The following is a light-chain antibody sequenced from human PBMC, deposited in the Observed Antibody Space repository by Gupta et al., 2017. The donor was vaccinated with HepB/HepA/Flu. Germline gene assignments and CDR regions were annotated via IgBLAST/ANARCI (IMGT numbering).Light chain of an antibody. Sequence: DIQMTQSPSTLSASVGDRVTITCRASQSISSWLACYQQKPGKAPKLLIYKGSSVESGVPSRFSGSGSATAVTLTISSLQPPDFVTSYGKQENSFPWTFGQGTKVEIK. J-gene: IGKJ1*01. CDR2: KGS. CDR3: KQENSFPWT. CDR1: QSISSW. V-gene: IGKV1-5*03.